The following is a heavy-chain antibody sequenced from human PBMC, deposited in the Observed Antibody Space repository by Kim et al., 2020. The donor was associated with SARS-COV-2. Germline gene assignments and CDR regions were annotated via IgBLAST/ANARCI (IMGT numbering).Heavy chain of an antibody. CDR1: GYSFTSYW. D-gene: IGHD3-10*01. J-gene: IGHJ6*02. CDR2: IDPSDSYT. V-gene: IGHV5-10-1*01. Sequence: GESLKISCKGSGYSFTSYWISWVRQMPGKGLEWMGRIDPSDSYTNYSPSFQGHVTISADKSISTAYLQWSSLKASDTAMYYCARQDSLRWFGELSLNWDYYYYGMDVWGQGTTVTVSS. CDR3: ARQDSLRWFGELSLNWDYYYYGMDV.